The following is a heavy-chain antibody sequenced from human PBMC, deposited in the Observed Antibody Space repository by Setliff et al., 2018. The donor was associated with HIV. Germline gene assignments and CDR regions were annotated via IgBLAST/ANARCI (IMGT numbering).Heavy chain of an antibody. J-gene: IGHJ5*02. V-gene: IGHV4-39*07. CDR1: GGSIRTGSYY. D-gene: IGHD6-6*01. CDR2: IYSGGST. CDR3: VRAEYSSSSDWFAP. Sequence: PSETLSLTCTVSGGSIRTGSYYWGWIRQPPGKRLEWLASIYSGGSTLYNPSLKSRVTISRDTSKNQFSLKLRSVTAADTAVYYCVRAEYSSSSDWFAPWGQGALVTVS.